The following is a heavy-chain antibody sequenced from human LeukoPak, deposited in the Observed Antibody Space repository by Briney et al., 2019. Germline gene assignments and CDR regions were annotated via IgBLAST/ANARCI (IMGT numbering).Heavy chain of an antibody. CDR3: QSRYLEWLLEY. J-gene: IGHJ4*02. V-gene: IGHV4-39*01. CDR1: GGSINSNNYY. Sequence: KPSETLPLTCTVSGGSINSNNYYWGWIRQPPGKGLEWIGSIYSSGSAYYNPSLKSRVTISVDTSKNQFSLRLSSVTAADTAVYYCQSRYLEWLLEYWGQGTLVTVSS. D-gene: IGHD3-3*01. CDR2: IYSSGSA.